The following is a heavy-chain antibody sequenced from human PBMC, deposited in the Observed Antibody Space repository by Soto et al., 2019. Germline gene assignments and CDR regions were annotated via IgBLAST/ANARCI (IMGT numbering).Heavy chain of an antibody. Sequence: SETLSLTCAVYSGSIRSGGYSWSWNRQPPGKGREWIGYIYHSGSTYYNPSLKSRVTISVDRSKNQFSLKLSSVTAADTAVYYCSSAGIDMATIPYFDFWGQGTLVTVSS. D-gene: IGHD5-12*01. V-gene: IGHV4-30-2*01. CDR1: SGSIRSGGYS. J-gene: IGHJ4*02. CDR3: SSAGIDMATIPYFDF. CDR2: IYHSGST.